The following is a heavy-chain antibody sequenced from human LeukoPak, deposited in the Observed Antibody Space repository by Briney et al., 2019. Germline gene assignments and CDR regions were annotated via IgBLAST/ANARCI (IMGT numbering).Heavy chain of an antibody. D-gene: IGHD6-19*01. CDR1: GFTFDDYA. CDR3: AKDIQVAGYYYYYGMDV. V-gene: IGHV3-43*02. CDR2: ISGDGGST. J-gene: IGHJ6*02. Sequence: GGSLRLSCAASGFTFDDYAMHWVRQAPGKGLEWVSLISGDGGSTYYADSVKGRFTISRDNSKNSLYLQMNSLRTEDTALYYCAKDIQVAGYYYYYGMDVWGQGTTVTVSS.